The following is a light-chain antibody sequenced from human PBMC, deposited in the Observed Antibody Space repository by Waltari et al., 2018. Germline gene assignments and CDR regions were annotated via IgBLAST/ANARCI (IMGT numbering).Light chain of an antibody. J-gene: IGKJ1*01. CDR3: QQYSTYGT. Sequence: IQMPQSPSTLSASVGDRVTVTCRASQSVSSWLAWYQQKPRKAPKLLLSDASSLESGVPSRFSGSAAGTEFTLTITSLQPDDSATYYCQQYSTYGTFGQGTKVEIK. V-gene: IGKV1-5*03. CDR2: DAS. CDR1: QSVSSW.